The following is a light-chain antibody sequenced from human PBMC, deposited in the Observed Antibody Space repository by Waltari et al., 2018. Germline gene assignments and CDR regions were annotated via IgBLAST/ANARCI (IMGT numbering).Light chain of an antibody. V-gene: IGKV3-20*01. CDR2: DAS. J-gene: IGKJ1*01. CDR3: QHYVSLPVT. Sequence: EIVLTQSPGTLSLSPGERATLSCRASQSFTRYLAWYQHRPGQAPRLLIYDASTRAAGVADRFSGRGSGTDFSLTISRLEPEDFAVYYCQHYVSLPVTFVQGTRVEIK. CDR1: QSFTRY.